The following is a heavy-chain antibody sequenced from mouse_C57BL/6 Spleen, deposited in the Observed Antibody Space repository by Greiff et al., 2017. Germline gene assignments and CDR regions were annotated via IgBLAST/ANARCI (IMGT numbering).Heavy chain of an antibody. V-gene: IGHV14-1*01. J-gene: IGHJ4*01. CDR3: TTDYYGRDYYAMDY. CDR2: LDPEDGDT. CDR1: GFNIKDYY. D-gene: IGHD1-1*01. Sequence: VQLQQSGAELVRPGASVKLSCTASGFNIKDYYMHWVKQRPEHGLEWIGRLDPEDGDTEYAPKFQGKATMTADTSSNTAYLQLSSLTSEDTAVYYCTTDYYGRDYYAMDYWGQGTSVTVSS.